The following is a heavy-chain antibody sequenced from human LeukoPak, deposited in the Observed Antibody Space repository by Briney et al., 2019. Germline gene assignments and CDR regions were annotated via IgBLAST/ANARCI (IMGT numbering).Heavy chain of an antibody. CDR2: IYYSGST. Sequence: SETLSLTCTVSGGSISSSSYYWGWIRHPPGKGLEWIGSIYYSGSTYYNPSLKSRVTISVDTSKNQFSLKLSSVAAADTAVYYCARGVSERDYYDSSGYYGWGQGTLVTVSS. J-gene: IGHJ4*02. CDR3: ARGVSERDYYDSSGYYG. CDR1: GGSISSSSYY. V-gene: IGHV4-39*07. D-gene: IGHD3-22*01.